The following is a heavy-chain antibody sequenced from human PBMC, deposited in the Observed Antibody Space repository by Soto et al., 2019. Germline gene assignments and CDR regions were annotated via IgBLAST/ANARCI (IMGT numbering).Heavy chain of an antibody. J-gene: IGHJ3*02. D-gene: IGHD5-18*01. CDR2: IYYSGST. Sequence: SETLSLTCTVSGGSISSYYWSWIRQPPGKGLEWIGYIYYSGSTNYNPSLKSRVTISVDTSKNQFSLKLSSVTAADTAVYYCARGGYRRKDAFDIWGQGTMVTVSS. V-gene: IGHV4-59*01. CDR3: ARGGYRRKDAFDI. CDR1: GGSISSYY.